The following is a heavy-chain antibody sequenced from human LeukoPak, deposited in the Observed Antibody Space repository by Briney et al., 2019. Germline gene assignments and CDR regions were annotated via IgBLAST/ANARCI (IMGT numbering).Heavy chain of an antibody. V-gene: IGHV1-69*05. J-gene: IGHJ5*02. CDR3: ARDHRGSSAWSRLSGGWFDP. CDR1: GGTFSSYA. Sequence: GASVKVSCKASGGTFSSYAISWVRQAPGQGLEWMGGIIPILAPANYAQKFQGRVTITTDESTSTAYMELSSLRSEDTAVYYCARDHRGSSAWSRLSGGWFDPWGQGTLVTVSS. CDR2: IIPILAPA. D-gene: IGHD6-19*01.